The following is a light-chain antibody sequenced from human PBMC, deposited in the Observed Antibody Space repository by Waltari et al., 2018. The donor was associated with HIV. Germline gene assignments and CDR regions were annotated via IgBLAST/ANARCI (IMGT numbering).Light chain of an antibody. CDR2: LNSDGSN. CDR1: SRHSNSA. CDR3: QTWGTGMV. J-gene: IGLJ3*02. V-gene: IGLV4-69*01. Sequence: QLVLTQSPSASASLGASVKLTCTLSSRHSNSAIAWHQQQPEQGPRYLMKLNSDGSNYKGDGIPVRFSGSSSGAERYLTISSLQSEDEADYYCQTWGTGMVFGGGTKLTVL.